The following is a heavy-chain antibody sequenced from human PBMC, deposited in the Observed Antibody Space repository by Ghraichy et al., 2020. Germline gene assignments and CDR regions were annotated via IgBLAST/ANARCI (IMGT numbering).Heavy chain of an antibody. D-gene: IGHD6-13*01. CDR2: FYYGGST. CDR1: DVSISNTPYY. J-gene: IGHJ5*02. V-gene: IGHV4-39*07. CDR3: ARDRGAAAGTKGGVWFDP. Sequence: SETLSLTCTVSDVSISNTPYYWGWIRQPPGKGLEWIGTFYYGGSTYYNPSLKSRVTISVDASKNQFSLKLSSVTAADTAVYYCARDRGAAAGTKGGVWFDPWGQGTLVTVSS.